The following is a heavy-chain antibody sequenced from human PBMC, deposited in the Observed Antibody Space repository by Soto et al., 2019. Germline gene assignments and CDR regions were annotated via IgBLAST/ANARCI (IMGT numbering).Heavy chain of an antibody. V-gene: IGHV3-33*01. J-gene: IGHJ4*02. Sequence: QVPLVESGGGVVQPGRSLRLSCAASGFTFSSYGMHWVRQAPGKGLEWVAVIWYDGSNKFYADSVKGRFTISRDNSKNTLYLQINSLRAEDTAVYSCASSSSTSPYYFDYWGQGTLVTVSS. CDR2: IWYDGSNK. D-gene: IGHD2-2*01. CDR1: GFTFSSYG. CDR3: ASSSSTSPYYFDY.